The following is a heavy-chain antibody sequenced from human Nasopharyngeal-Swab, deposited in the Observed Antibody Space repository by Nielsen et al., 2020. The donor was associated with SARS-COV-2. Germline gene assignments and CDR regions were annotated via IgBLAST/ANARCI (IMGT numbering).Heavy chain of an antibody. CDR1: GFTFSNYA. J-gene: IGHJ5*02. V-gene: IGHV3-23*03. Sequence: GESLKISCVVSGFTFSNYAMRWVRQAPGKGLEWISFIFSDHGRLDYADAVKGRFTISRDNSKNTLYLEMNNLRGEDTAMYYCVKDNARTRFQGDVKDRWFGPWGQGTLATVSS. D-gene: IGHD2-15*01. CDR2: IFSDHGRL. CDR3: VKDNARTRFQGDVKDRWFGP.